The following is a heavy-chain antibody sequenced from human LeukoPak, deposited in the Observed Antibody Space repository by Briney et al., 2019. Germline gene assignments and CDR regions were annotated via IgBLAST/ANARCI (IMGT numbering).Heavy chain of an antibody. Sequence: GGSLRLSCAVSGFTASIYYMTWVRQAPGKGLEWVSFIYRDGSANYADSVKGRFTISRDNSKNTVYLQMNSLRAEDTAVYYCARDRSRNYSCDYWGQGTLVSVSS. CDR1: GFTASIYY. V-gene: IGHV3-66*01. J-gene: IGHJ4*02. CDR2: IYRDGSA. D-gene: IGHD2-2*01. CDR3: ARDRSRNYSCDY.